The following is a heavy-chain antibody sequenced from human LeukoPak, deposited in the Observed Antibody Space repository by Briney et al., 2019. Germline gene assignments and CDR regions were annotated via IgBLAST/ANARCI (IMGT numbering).Heavy chain of an antibody. CDR3: ARELLWFGEFIMRAFDI. Sequence: PSETLSLTCTVSGGSISSSSYYWGWIRQPPGKGLEWIGSIYYSGSTYYNPSLKSRVTISVDTSKNPFSLKLSSVTASDTAVYXCARELLWFGEFIMRAFDIWGQGTMVTVSS. D-gene: IGHD3-10*01. V-gene: IGHV4-39*07. CDR1: GGSISSSSYY. J-gene: IGHJ3*02. CDR2: IYYSGST.